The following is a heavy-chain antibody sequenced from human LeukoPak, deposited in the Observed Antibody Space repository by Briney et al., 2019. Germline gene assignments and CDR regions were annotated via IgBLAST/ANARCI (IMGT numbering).Heavy chain of an antibody. Sequence: GGSLRLSCAASGFISSSYWMHWVRQPPGKGLVYIACINTDRFSTSYADSVKGRFTISRDNAKNTLYLQMNSLRAEDTAVYYCTSQTEYYFDYWGQGTLVTVSS. CDR2: INTDRFST. CDR1: GFISSSYW. J-gene: IGHJ4*02. D-gene: IGHD1-1*01. V-gene: IGHV3-74*01. CDR3: TSQTEYYFDY.